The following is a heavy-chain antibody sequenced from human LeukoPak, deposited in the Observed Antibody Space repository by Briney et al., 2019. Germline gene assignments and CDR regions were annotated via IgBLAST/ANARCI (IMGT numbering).Heavy chain of an antibody. CDR3: ARTYYYGSGSYYNVWYFDY. CDR2: INLRGST. Sequence: SETLSLTCAVSSGSFNGYYWSWIRQSSGKGLEWIGEINLRGSTNYKPSLKSRVTISVDTSKNQFSLKLSSVTAADTAVYYCARTYYYGSGSYYNVWYFDYWGQGTLVTVSS. CDR1: SGSFNGYY. D-gene: IGHD3-10*01. J-gene: IGHJ4*02. V-gene: IGHV4-34*01.